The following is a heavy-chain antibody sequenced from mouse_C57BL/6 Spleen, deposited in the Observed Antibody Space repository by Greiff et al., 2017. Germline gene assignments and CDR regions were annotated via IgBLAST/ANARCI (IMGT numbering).Heavy chain of an antibody. J-gene: IGHJ2*01. CDR3: ARGNYDYDESSYYFDY. Sequence: QVQLQQPGAELVKPGASVKMSCKASGYTFTSYWITWVKQRPGQGLEWIGDIYPGSGSTNYNAKFKSQATLTVDPSSSTAYMQLSSLTSEDSAVYYCARGNYDYDESSYYFDYWGQGTTLTVSS. D-gene: IGHD2-4*01. CDR1: GYTFTSYW. CDR2: IYPGSGST. V-gene: IGHV1-55*01.